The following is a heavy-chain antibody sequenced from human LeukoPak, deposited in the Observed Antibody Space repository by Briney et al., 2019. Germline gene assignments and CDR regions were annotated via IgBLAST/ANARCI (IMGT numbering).Heavy chain of an antibody. CDR3: AIQTTYDSSGYYLY. CDR2: IIPIFGTA. CDR1: GGTFSSYA. Sequence: SVKVSCKASGGTFSSYAISWVRQATGQGLEWMGRIIPIFGTANYAQKFQGRVTITTDESTSTAYMELSSLRSEDTAVYYCAIQTTYDSSGYYLYWGQGTLVTVSS. D-gene: IGHD3-22*01. V-gene: IGHV1-69*05. J-gene: IGHJ4*02.